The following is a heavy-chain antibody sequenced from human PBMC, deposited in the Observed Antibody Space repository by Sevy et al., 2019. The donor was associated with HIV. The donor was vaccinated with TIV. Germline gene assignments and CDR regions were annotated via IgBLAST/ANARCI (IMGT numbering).Heavy chain of an antibody. D-gene: IGHD1-1*01. V-gene: IGHV5-51*01. Sequence: GESLKISCKGSGYTFSDYWIGWVRQMPGKGLEWVGIIYPGDSDTTYSPSFRGQVTLSVEMSVTTAYLQESSLKASDTDIYYCEKGARGTLHSYYYYGFDVWGQGTTVTVSS. J-gene: IGHJ6*02. CDR1: GYTFSDYW. CDR2: IYPGDSDT. CDR3: EKGARGTLHSYYYYGFDV.